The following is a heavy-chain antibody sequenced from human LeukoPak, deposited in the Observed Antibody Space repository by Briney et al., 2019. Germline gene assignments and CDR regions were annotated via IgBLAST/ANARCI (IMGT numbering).Heavy chain of an antibody. J-gene: IGHJ4*02. D-gene: IGHD4-17*01. Sequence: GGSLRLSCAASGVTFSSYGMHWVRQAPGKGLEWVAVIWYDGSNKYYADSVKGRFTISRDNSKNTLYLQMNSLRAEDTAVYYCAKDFSTVTTYYFDYWGQGTLVTVSS. CDR1: GVTFSSYG. CDR2: IWYDGSNK. V-gene: IGHV3-33*06. CDR3: AKDFSTVTTYYFDY.